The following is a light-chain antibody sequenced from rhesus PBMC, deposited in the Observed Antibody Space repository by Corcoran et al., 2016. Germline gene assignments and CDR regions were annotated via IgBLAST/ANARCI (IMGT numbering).Light chain of an antibody. V-gene: IGKV1-25*01. CDR3: QHYYSTPYS. CDR2: EAS. CDR1: QGITND. J-gene: IGKJ2*01. Sequence: DIQMTQSPSSLSASVGDRVTITCRASQGITNDLAWYQQKPVETPQLLFYEASSLHIGIPSRFIGSGSGTDFTLTISSLQPEDFSTYYCQHYYSTPYSFGQGTKVEIK.